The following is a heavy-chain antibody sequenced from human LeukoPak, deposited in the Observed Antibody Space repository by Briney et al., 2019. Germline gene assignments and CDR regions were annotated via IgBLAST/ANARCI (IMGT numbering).Heavy chain of an antibody. D-gene: IGHD6-6*01. V-gene: IGHV4-34*01. CDR1: GGSFSAYY. CDR2: INHSGST. CDR3: ELYTSITTRNPVDY. Sequence: SETLSLTCAVYGGSFSAYYWSWIRQPPGKGLEWIGEINHSGSTSYNPSLKSRATISVDTSKIQFSLKLNSVTAADTAVYYCELYTSITTRNPVDYWGQGTLVTASS. J-gene: IGHJ4*02.